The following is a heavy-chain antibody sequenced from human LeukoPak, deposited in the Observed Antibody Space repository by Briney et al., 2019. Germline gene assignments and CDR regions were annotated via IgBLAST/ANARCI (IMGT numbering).Heavy chain of an antibody. J-gene: IGHJ5*02. CDR1: GFTFSSYW. Sequence: PGGSLSLSCNTSGFTFSSYWMSWIRQPPGKGLEWIGEINHSGSTNYNPSLKSRVTISVDTSKNQFSLKLSSVTAADTAVYYCARVGSSWYENWFDPWGQGTLVTVSS. CDR2: INHSGST. D-gene: IGHD6-13*01. V-gene: IGHV4-34*01. CDR3: ARVGSSWYENWFDP.